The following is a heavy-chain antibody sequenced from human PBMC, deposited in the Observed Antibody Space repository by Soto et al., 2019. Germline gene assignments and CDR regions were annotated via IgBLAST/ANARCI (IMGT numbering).Heavy chain of an antibody. CDR1: GGTFRSYA. Sequence: QVQLVQSGAEVKKPWSSVKVSCKASGGTFRSYAISWVRQAPGQGLEWMGGIIPIFGTANYEQKFQGRVTITADESTSTAYMELTSLRSEDTAVYYCARVVQYQLHSYYGMDVWGQGTTVTVSS. CDR3: ARVVQYQLHSYYGMDV. V-gene: IGHV1-69*01. J-gene: IGHJ6*02. D-gene: IGHD2-2*01. CDR2: IIPIFGTA.